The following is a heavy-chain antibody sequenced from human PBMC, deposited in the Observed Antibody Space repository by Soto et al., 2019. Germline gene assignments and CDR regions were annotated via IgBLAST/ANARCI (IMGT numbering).Heavy chain of an antibody. Sequence: ASVKVSCKASGYTFTGYYMHWVLQAPGQGLEWMGWINPNSGGTNYAQKFQGRVTMTRDTSISTAYMELSRLRSDDTAVYYCARVRNVYSSSYYYWGQGTLVTVSS. V-gene: IGHV1-2*02. J-gene: IGHJ4*02. D-gene: IGHD6-6*01. CDR3: ARVRNVYSSSYYY. CDR1: GYTFTGYY. CDR2: INPNSGGT.